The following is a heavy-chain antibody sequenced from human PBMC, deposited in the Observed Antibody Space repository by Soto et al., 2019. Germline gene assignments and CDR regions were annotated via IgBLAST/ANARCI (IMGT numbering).Heavy chain of an antibody. D-gene: IGHD1-20*01. CDR2: VYYSGST. CDR3: ARYKSNYYYGMDV. J-gene: IGHJ6*02. V-gene: IGHV4-59*01. CDR1: AGSPSGYY. Sequence: SETLPLSSTGSAGSPSGYYSSWFRQPPGKGLEWIASVYYSGSTNYNPSLKSRVTISVDTSKNQFSLKLSSVTAADTAVYYCARYKSNYYYGMDVWGQGTTVT.